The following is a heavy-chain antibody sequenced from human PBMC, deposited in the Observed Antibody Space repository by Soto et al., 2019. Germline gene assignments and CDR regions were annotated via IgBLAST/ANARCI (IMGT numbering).Heavy chain of an antibody. J-gene: IGHJ6*02. CDR1: GGTFSSYA. CDR3: AREGPYCSGGSCYCVPGGMDV. CDR2: IIPIFGTA. V-gene: IGHV1-69*06. Sequence: QVQLVQSGAEVKKPGSSVKVSCKASGGTFSSYAISWVRQAPGQGLEWMGGIIPIFGTANYAQKFQGRVTITADKSTSTAYMELSSLRSEDTAVYYCAREGPYCSGGSCYCVPGGMDVWGQGTTVTVSS. D-gene: IGHD2-15*01.